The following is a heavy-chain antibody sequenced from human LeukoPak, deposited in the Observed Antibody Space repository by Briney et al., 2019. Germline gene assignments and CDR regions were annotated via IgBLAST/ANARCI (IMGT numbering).Heavy chain of an antibody. V-gene: IGHV4-59*12. Sequence: SETLSLTCTVSGGSISSYYWNWIRQPPGKGLEWIGYIYYSGSTNYNPSLKSRVTISLDTSKNQFSLKLSSVTAADTAVYYCARVPLDSSGTYYPTWFDPWGQGTLVTVSS. J-gene: IGHJ5*02. CDR1: GGSISSYY. CDR3: ARVPLDSSGTYYPTWFDP. D-gene: IGHD3-10*01. CDR2: IYYSGST.